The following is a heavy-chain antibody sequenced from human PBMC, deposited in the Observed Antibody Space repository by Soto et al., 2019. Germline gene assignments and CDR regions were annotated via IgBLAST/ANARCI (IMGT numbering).Heavy chain of an antibody. J-gene: IGHJ4*02. CDR1: GFTFSDYY. V-gene: IGHV3-11*05. CDR3: ARDHHRYSGYDYVDY. Sequence: GGSLRLSCAASGFTFSDYYMSWIRQAPGKGLEWVSYISSSSSYTNYADSVKGRFPISRDNAKNSLYLQMNSLRAEDTALYYCARDHHRYSGYDYVDYWGQGTLVTVSS. D-gene: IGHD5-12*01. CDR2: ISSSSSYT.